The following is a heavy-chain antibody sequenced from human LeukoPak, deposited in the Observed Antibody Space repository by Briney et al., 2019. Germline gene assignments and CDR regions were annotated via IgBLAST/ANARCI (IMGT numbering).Heavy chain of an antibody. CDR3: ARDEWELLHAFDI. CDR2: IIPILGIA. CDR1: GGTFSSYA. J-gene: IGHJ3*02. Sequence: ASVKVSCKASGGTFSSYAISWVRQAPGQGLECMGRIIPILGIANYAQKFQGRVTITADKSTSTAYMELSSLRSEDTAVYYCARDEWELLHAFDIWGQGTMVTVSS. D-gene: IGHD1-26*01. V-gene: IGHV1-69*04.